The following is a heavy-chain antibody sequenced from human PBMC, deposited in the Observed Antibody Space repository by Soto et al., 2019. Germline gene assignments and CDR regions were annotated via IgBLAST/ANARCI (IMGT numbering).Heavy chain of an antibody. CDR1: GFTFSSYG. CDR3: AKLPIVAAAGQSENDY. D-gene: IGHD6-13*01. CDR2: ISYDGSNK. Sequence: AGGSLRLSCAASGFTFSSYGMHWVRQAPGKGLEWVAVISYDGSNKYYADSVKGRFTISRDNSKYTLYLQMNSLRAEDTAVFYCAKLPIVAAAGQSENDYWGQGTLVTVSS. J-gene: IGHJ4*02. V-gene: IGHV3-30*18.